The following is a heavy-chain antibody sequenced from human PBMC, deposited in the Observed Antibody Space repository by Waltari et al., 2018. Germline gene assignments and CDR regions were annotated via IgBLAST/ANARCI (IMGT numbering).Heavy chain of an antibody. V-gene: IGHV3-7*01. J-gene: IGHJ4*02. Sequence: EVQLVESGGGLVQTGGSLRLSCAVSGFTFSSYWMRWVRQAPGKGLEGVANIKQVGSEIFFADGVKGLFTISRDNARNSLSLQMNSLRSEVTAVYYCAGVPSCGGDCYSGLDYWGQGTLVTFSS. CDR3: AGVPSCGGDCYSGLDY. CDR2: IKQVGSEI. D-gene: IGHD2-21*02. CDR1: GFTFSSYW.